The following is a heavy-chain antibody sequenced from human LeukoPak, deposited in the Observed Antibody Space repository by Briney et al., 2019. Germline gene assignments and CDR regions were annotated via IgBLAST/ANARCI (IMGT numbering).Heavy chain of an antibody. CDR2: ITSSGAAT. J-gene: IGHJ4*02. V-gene: IGHV3-23*01. CDR1: GFTFSSYA. D-gene: IGHD3-22*01. Sequence: GGSLRLSCAASGFTFSSYATSWVRQAPGKGLEWVSSITSSGAATYYADSVKGRSTISRDNSDNTLYLQMNSLRAEDTAVYYCAKDRPNYYGSNGHYYKLNGDCWGQGTLVTVSS. CDR3: AKDRPNYYGSNGHYYKLNGDC.